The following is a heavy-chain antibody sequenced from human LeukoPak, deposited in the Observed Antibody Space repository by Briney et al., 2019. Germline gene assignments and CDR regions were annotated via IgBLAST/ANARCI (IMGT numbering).Heavy chain of an antibody. J-gene: IGHJ5*02. Sequence: GASVKVSCKASGGSFSDYAVSWVRQAPGQGLEWMGGIIPIFGTPNYAQRFQGRVTIIADKSTSTVYMELSSLRAEDTAVYYCAKDPKYCSSTSCYADWFDPWGQGTLVTVSS. V-gene: IGHV1-69*06. CDR2: IIPIFGTP. CDR1: GGSFSDYA. CDR3: AKDPKYCSSTSCYADWFDP. D-gene: IGHD2-2*01.